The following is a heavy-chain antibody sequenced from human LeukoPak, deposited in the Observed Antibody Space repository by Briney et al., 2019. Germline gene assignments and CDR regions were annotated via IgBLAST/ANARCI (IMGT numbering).Heavy chain of an antibody. CDR2: ISYDGSNK. J-gene: IGHJ4*02. Sequence: GGSLRLSCAASGFTFSSYAMHWVRQAPGKGLEWVAVISYDGSNKYYADSVKGRFTISRDNAKNSLDLQINSLTAEDTAVYYCGRAAGDSYDYWGQGTLVTVSS. V-gene: IGHV3-30*04. CDR1: GFTFSSYA. D-gene: IGHD6-19*01. CDR3: GRAAGDSYDY.